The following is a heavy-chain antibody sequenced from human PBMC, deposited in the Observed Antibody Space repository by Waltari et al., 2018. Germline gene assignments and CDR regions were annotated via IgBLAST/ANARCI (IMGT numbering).Heavy chain of an antibody. D-gene: IGHD3-22*01. V-gene: IGHV4-61*09. Sequence: QVQLQESGPGLVKPSQTLSLTCTVCGGSISSGSYYWSWIRQPAGKGLEWIGYIYTSGSTNYNPSLKSRVTISVDTSKNQFSLKLSSVTAADTAVYYCARVSDSSGYYYPRDYWGQGTLVTVSS. CDR2: IYTSGST. J-gene: IGHJ4*02. CDR3: ARVSDSSGYYYPRDY. CDR1: GGSISSGSYY.